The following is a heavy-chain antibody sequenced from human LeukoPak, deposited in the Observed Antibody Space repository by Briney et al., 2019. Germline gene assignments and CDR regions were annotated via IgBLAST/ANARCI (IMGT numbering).Heavy chain of an antibody. Sequence: GGSLRLSCAASGSTFSNAWMSWVRQAPGKGLEWVGRIKSKTDGGTTDYAAPVKGRFTISRDDSKNTLYLQMNSLKTEDTAVYYCTTGNDYGDYVIGYWGQGTLVTVSS. D-gene: IGHD4-17*01. CDR2: IKSKTDGGTT. CDR1: GSTFSNAW. CDR3: TTGNDYGDYVIGY. J-gene: IGHJ4*02. V-gene: IGHV3-15*01.